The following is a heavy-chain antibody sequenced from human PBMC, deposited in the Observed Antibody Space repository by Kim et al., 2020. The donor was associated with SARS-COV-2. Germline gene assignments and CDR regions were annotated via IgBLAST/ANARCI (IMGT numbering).Heavy chain of an antibody. CDR3: ARGIAVAATIDY. J-gene: IGHJ4*02. CDR2: INGGDGNT. CDR1: GYTFRSYA. Sequence: ASVKVSCKASGYTFRSYAMHWVRQAPGQRRVWMGWINGGDGNTKYSEKFQGRVTISRDTSATTAYLELSSLRSEDTAVYYCARGIAVAATIDYWGQGTLVTVS. D-gene: IGHD6-13*01. V-gene: IGHV1-3*01.